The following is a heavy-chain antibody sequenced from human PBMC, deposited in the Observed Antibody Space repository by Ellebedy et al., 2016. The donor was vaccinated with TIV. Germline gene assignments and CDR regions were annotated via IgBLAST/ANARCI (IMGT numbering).Heavy chain of an antibody. J-gene: IGHJ3*02. CDR1: GGTFRRYT. CDR2: IIPMFGTT. V-gene: IGHV1-69*13. CDR3: ARKLGLHDGFEM. Sequence: AASVKVSCKGSGGTFRRYTITWVRQSPGQGLEWMGGIIPMFGTTNYAQKFQGRVSIIADEATNTAYMDLSSLRYDDTAVYYCARKLGLHDGFEMWGQGTMVSVAS. D-gene: IGHD3-16*01.